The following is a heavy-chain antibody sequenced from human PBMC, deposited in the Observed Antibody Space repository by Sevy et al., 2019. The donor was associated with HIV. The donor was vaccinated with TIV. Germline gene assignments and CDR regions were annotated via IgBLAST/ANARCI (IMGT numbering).Heavy chain of an antibody. J-gene: IGHJ4*02. Sequence: GGSLRLSCAASGFTFSTYTMNWVRQAPGKGLEWVSSISSSSSYIYYADSVKGRFTISRDNAKNSLYLQMNSLRVEDTAVYYCARGGYYYDNAAYYAFDSWGQGTLVTVSS. CDR2: ISSSSSYI. CDR3: ARGGYYYDNAAYYAFDS. V-gene: IGHV3-21*01. D-gene: IGHD3-22*01. CDR1: GFTFSTYT.